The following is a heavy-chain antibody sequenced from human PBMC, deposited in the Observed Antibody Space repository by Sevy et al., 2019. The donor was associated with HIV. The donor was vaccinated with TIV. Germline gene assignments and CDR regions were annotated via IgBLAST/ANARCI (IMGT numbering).Heavy chain of an antibody. V-gene: IGHV3-11*01. CDR1: GFTFSDYY. J-gene: IGHJ4*02. CDR3: AADYYDSRGFPDY. D-gene: IGHD3-22*01. Sequence: GGSLRLSCAASGFTFSDYYMSWIRQAPGKGLEWVSYISSSGSTIYYADSVKGRFTISRDNAKNSLYLQMNSLRAEDTAGYYCAADYYDSRGFPDYWGQGTLVTVSS. CDR2: ISSSGSTI.